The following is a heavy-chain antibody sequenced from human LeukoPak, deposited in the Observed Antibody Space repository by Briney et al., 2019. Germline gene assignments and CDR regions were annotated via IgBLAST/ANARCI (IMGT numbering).Heavy chain of an antibody. CDR3: ARVRSVSNWLDP. Sequence: SETMSLTCTVSGGSISSSTYYWGWIRQPPGKGLEWIGSIYYSGRTYYNPSLKSRFTISVDTSNNQFSLILSSVTATDTAIYYCARVRSVSNWLDPWGQGTLVTVSS. D-gene: IGHD6-19*01. CDR2: IYYSGRT. J-gene: IGHJ5*02. V-gene: IGHV4-39*01. CDR1: GGSISSSTYY.